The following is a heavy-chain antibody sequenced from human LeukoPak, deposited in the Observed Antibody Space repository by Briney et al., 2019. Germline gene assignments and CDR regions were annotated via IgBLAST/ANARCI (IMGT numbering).Heavy chain of an antibody. CDR1: GFTFSSYG. J-gene: IGHJ4*02. CDR2: ITASGGNT. V-gene: IGHV3-23*01. Sequence: GGSLRLSCAASGFTFSSYGMGWVRQAPGKGLEWVSAITASGGNTYYADSVKGRFTISRDNSKNTPYLQVNSLRAENTAVYYCAKGNGYSYGRYYFDYWGEGTLVTVSS. D-gene: IGHD5-18*01. CDR3: AKGNGYSYGRYYFDY.